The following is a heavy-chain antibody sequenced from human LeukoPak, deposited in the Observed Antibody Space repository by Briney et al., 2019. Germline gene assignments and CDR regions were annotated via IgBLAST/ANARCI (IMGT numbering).Heavy chain of an antibody. CDR3: AKDQREAHGAMVVYYFDY. V-gene: IGHV3-30*02. J-gene: IGHJ4*02. CDR2: IRYDGSNK. CDR1: GLTFSSYW. Sequence: GGSLRLSCAASGLTFSSYWMHWVRQAPGKGLEWVAFIRYDGSNKYYADSVKGRFTISRDNSKNTLYLQMNSLRAEDTAVYYCAKDQREAHGAMVVYYFDYWGQGTLVTVSS. D-gene: IGHD5-18*01.